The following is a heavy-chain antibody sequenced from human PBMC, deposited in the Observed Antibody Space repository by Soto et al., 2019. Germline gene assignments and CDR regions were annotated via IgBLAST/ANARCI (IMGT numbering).Heavy chain of an antibody. CDR2: INAGNGNT. CDR1: GYTFTSYA. Sequence: QVQLVQSGAEVKKPGASVKVSCKASGYTFTSYAMHWVRQAPGQRLEWMGWINAGNGNTKYSQKFQGRVTITRDTSASTAYMELSSLRSEDTAVYYCARGYQLLWTPYFDYWGQGTLVTVSS. CDR3: ARGYQLLWTPYFDY. V-gene: IGHV1-3*01. J-gene: IGHJ4*02. D-gene: IGHD2-2*01.